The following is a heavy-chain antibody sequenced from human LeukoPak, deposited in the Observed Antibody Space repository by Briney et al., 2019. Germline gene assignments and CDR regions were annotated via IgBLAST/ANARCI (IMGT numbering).Heavy chain of an antibody. CDR3: ARHLSSITSCPTY. CDR1: GSRFASNW. V-gene: IGHV5-51*01. CDR2: IYAGTADI. J-gene: IGHJ4*02. Sequence: GAPLKISSKGSGSRFASNWIAWGRRMPEKGLRGMGVIYAGTADITYSPSFQGEVTISADKSVSTAYLHWSSLKASDTALYYCARHLSSITSCPTYWGQGTLVTVSS. D-gene: IGHD2-2*01.